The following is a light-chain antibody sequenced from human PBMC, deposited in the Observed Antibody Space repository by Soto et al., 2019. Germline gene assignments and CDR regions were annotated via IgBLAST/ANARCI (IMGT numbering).Light chain of an antibody. CDR3: YSSAPESTYV. Sequence: SALAQPASVSGSPGQSITISCTGTSSDVGAYNSVSWYQQHPHKAPQVIIYKGTQRPSGVSNRFSGSTSGNAASLTISGLQADDEADYFCYSSAPESTYVFGSGTKVTVL. CDR1: SSDVGAYNS. V-gene: IGLV2-23*01. J-gene: IGLJ1*01. CDR2: KGT.